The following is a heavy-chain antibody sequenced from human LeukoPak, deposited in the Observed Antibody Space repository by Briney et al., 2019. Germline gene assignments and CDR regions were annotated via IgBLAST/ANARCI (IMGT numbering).Heavy chain of an antibody. CDR2: TIYSGST. CDR1: GGSVSSTAYS. D-gene: IGHD3-22*01. CDR3: ARVAYYYDPYYYYYMDV. V-gene: IGHV4-39*07. Sequence: SETLSLTCTVSGGSVSSTAYSWGWIRQPPGKGLEWVGSTIYSGSTYYNPSLKSRVTISVDTSKNQFSLTLTSVTAADTAVYYCARVAYYYDPYYYYYMDVWGKGTTVTVSS. J-gene: IGHJ6*03.